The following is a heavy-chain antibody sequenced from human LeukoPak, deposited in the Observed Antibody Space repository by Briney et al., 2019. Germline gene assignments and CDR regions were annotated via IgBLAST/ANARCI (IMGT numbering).Heavy chain of an antibody. V-gene: IGHV1-2*02. CDR3: ARDLSNGGNSGFAY. Sequence: ASVKVSCKASGYTFTGYYMHWVRQAPGQGLEWMGWINPNSGGTNYSQKFQGRVTMTRDTSISTAYMELSRLRSDDTAVYYCARDLSNGGNSGFAYWGQGTLVTVSS. J-gene: IGHJ4*02. CDR1: GYTFTGYY. CDR2: INPNSGGT. D-gene: IGHD4-23*01.